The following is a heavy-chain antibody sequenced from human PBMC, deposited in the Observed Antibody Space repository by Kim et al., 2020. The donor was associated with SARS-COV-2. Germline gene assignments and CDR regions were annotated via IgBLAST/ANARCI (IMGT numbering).Heavy chain of an antibody. CDR2: ST. CDR3: AKDTNWDFDY. Sequence: STDYADPVKGRFTISRDNSKNTRYLQMNSLGAEDTAVYYCAKDTNWDFDYWGQGTLVTVSS. V-gene: IGHV3-23*01. D-gene: IGHD7-27*01. J-gene: IGHJ4*02.